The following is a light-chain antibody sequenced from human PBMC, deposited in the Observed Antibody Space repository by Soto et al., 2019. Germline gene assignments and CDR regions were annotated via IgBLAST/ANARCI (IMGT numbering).Light chain of an antibody. CDR2: DVS. V-gene: IGLV2-14*01. J-gene: IGLJ2*01. CDR1: GSDVGGYNY. CDR3: SSYTSASTPLV. Sequence: QSALTQPASVSGSPGQSITISCTGTGSDVGGYNYVSWYRQHPGKAPKVMIYDVSNRPSGVSNCFSGSKSGNTASLTISGLQAEDEADYYCSSYTSASTPLVFGGGTKLTVL.